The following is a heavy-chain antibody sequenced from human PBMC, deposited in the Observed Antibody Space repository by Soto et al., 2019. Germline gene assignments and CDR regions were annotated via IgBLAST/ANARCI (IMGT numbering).Heavy chain of an antibody. J-gene: IGHJ4*02. CDR3: AREAGSGDYFDY. CDR1: GGSISSTGYF. D-gene: IGHD1-26*01. V-gene: IGHV4-31*03. Sequence: QVQLQESGPGLVKPSQTLSLTCTVSGGSISSTGYFWTWIRQHPGKGLEWMGYIGYSGSTSHTPSLKSRVTISVDTSKNQFPRERSSVTAADTAVYYCAREAGSGDYFDYWGQGTLVTVSS. CDR2: IGYSGST.